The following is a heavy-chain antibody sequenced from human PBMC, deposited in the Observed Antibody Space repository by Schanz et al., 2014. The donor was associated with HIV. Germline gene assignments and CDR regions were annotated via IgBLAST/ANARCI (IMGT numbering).Heavy chain of an antibody. Sequence: EEHLLESGGDLIQPGGSLRLSCVASGFPFSNFAMSWVRQDPGRGLEWVSAISTGGERTFYADSVKGRFTISRDNSKNTLYLQMNSLGVEDTAVYFCARDGARTSHWGFWGQGTLVTVSS. CDR1: GFPFSNFA. CDR2: ISTGGERT. CDR3: ARDGARTSHWGF. D-gene: IGHD2-2*01. J-gene: IGHJ4*02. V-gene: IGHV3-23*01.